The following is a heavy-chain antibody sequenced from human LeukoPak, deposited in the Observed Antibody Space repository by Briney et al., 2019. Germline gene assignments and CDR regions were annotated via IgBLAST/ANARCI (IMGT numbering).Heavy chain of an antibody. CDR1: GGSFSGYY. D-gene: IGHD3-10*01. J-gene: IGHJ6*02. CDR3: ARAADYLGSGSQLGY. Sequence: PSETLSLTCAVYGGSFSGYYWSWIRQPPGKGLEWIGEINHSGNTNYNPSLKSRVIVSVDTSKNQFSLRLSSVTAADTAVYYCARAADYLGSGSQLGYWGQGTTVTVSS. V-gene: IGHV4-34*01. CDR2: INHSGNT.